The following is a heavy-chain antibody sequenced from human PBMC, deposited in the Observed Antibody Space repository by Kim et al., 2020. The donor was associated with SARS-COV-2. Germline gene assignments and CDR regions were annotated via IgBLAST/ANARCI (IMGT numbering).Heavy chain of an antibody. CDR3: ATYDILTGDHY. CDR2: T. Sequence: TNYAQKFQGRVTMTRDTSISTAYMELSRLRSDDTAVYYCATYDILTGDHYWGQGTLVTISS. V-gene: IGHV1-2*02. D-gene: IGHD3-9*01. J-gene: IGHJ4*02.